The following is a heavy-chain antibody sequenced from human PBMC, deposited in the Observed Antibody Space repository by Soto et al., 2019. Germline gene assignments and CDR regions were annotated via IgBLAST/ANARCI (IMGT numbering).Heavy chain of an antibody. CDR1: GDTFSTYS. V-gene: IGHV1-69*06. D-gene: IGHD3-22*01. Sequence: QVQVVQSGAEVKKPGSSVKVSCKVSGDTFSTYSISWVRQAPGQGLEWLGGIIPILGTPSYAQRFQDRVTITADKSTSTAYMELSSLRSEDTAVYYCARERSRYDRSGYYRPDYWGQGTLVTVSS. J-gene: IGHJ4*02. CDR2: IIPILGTP. CDR3: ARERSRYDRSGYYRPDY.